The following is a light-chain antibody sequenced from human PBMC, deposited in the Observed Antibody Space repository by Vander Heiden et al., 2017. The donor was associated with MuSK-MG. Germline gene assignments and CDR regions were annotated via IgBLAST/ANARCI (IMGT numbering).Light chain of an antibody. CDR1: SSDIGSYCY. Sequence: QSALTQPPSASGSPGLPVTIACNGASSDIGSYCYVSWYQQHPGKAPKLMIYKVSKRPSGVPGRFSGSKSGNTTSLTVSGLQAEDEADYYCSSYAGSNNFVVFGGGTKLTVL. CDR2: KVS. CDR3: SSYAGSNNFVV. J-gene: IGLJ2*01. V-gene: IGLV2-8*01.